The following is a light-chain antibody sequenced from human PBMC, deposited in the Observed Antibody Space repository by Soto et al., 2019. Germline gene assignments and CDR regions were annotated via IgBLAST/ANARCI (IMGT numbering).Light chain of an antibody. CDR2: DVT. J-gene: IGLJ3*02. V-gene: IGLV2-8*01. CDR3: ISYAGSNKPA. CDR1: SSDVGGYNY. Sequence: QSALTQPPSASGSPGQSVAISCSGTSSDVGGYNYVSWYQQHPGKAPKLMIYDVTKRPSGVPERFSGAKSGNTASLTVSGLQAEDEADYYCISYAGSNKPAFGGGTKLTDL.